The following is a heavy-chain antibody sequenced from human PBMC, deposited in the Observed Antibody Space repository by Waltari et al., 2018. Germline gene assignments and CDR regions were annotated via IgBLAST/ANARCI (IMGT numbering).Heavy chain of an antibody. CDR1: GFVFNNYW. CDR3: ARGDSWAFDI. D-gene: IGHD4-4*01. V-gene: IGHV3-7*01. CDR2: INQYGSEE. J-gene: IGHJ3*02. Sequence: ELQLVESGGRLVQPGRSLKLSCSASGFVFNNYWICWVRQAPGKGLEWVANINQYGSEEHYVDSAKGRFTISRDNAKNAVYLQMNSLSAGDTSVYYCARGDSWAFDIWGQGTMVTVAS.